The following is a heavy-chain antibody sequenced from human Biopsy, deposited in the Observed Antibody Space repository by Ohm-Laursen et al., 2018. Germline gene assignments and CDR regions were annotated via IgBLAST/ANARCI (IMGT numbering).Heavy chain of an antibody. CDR2: ISNSGNT. D-gene: IGHD2-15*01. CDR3: ASRGSGGRSFDY. J-gene: IGHJ4*02. CDR1: GDSNNSSY. V-gene: IGHV4-59*08. Sequence: GTLSLTCTVSGDSNNSSYWSWIRQAPGQGLEWIGFISNSGNTNYNPSLKSRVTISADTSKNQFSLKLGSVTVADTAVFYCASRGSGGRSFDYWGQGSLVTVSS.